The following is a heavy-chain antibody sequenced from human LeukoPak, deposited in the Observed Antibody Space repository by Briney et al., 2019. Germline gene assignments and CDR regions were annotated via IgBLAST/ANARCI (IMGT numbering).Heavy chain of an antibody. CDR1: GFPFSSYP. J-gene: IGHJ4*02. V-gene: IGHV3-23*01. Sequence: PAGGSLRLSCAGSGFPFSSYPISWVRQPPGKGLEWVSAITASGDSTYSADSVKGRFTISRDNSKNTLYLQMNSLRAEDTAVYYCAKGPGYSSGWYLDYWGQGTLVTVSS. CDR2: ITASGDST. D-gene: IGHD6-19*01. CDR3: AKGPGYSSGWYLDY.